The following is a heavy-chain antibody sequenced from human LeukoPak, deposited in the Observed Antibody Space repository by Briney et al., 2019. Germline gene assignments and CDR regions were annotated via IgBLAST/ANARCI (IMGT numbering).Heavy chain of an antibody. CDR3: AKDFSVYNYDSRVLDY. CDR1: GYSLTELS. CDR2: FDREDNKS. D-gene: IGHD3-22*01. Sequence: GASVKVSCKVSGYSLTELSMYWVRQAPGKGLEWMGGFDREDNKSMYAQKLEGRLSITEDTSTDTVYMELSSLRAEDTAVYYCAKDFSVYNYDSRVLDYWGQGTLVTVSS. J-gene: IGHJ4*02. V-gene: IGHV1-24*01.